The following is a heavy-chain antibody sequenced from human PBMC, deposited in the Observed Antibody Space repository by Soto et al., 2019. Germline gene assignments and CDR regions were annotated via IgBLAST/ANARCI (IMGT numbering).Heavy chain of an antibody. Sequence: QVQLVQSGAEVKKPGASVKVSCKASGYTFTSYGISWVRQAPGQGLEWMGWISAYNGNTNYAQKLQGRVTMTTDTYTSTAYMELRSLRSDDTAVYYCARVIGLRYFDWFGSWFDPWGQGTLVTVSS. CDR1: GYTFTSYG. V-gene: IGHV1-18*01. J-gene: IGHJ5*02. D-gene: IGHD3-9*01. CDR3: ARVIGLRYFDWFGSWFDP. CDR2: ISAYNGNT.